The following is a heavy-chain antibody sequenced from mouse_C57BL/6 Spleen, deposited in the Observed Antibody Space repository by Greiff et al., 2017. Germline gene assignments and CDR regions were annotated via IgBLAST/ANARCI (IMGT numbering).Heavy chain of an antibody. CDR1: GYTFTRYT. D-gene: IGHD1-1*01. J-gene: IGHJ3*01. CDR2: INPSSGYT. V-gene: IGHV1-4*01. CDR3: ARSGYYGSSPFAY. Sequence: VQLQQSGAELARPGASVKMSCKASGYTFTRYTMHWVKQRPGQGLEWIGYINPSSGYTKYNQKFKDKATLTADKSSSTAYMQLSSLTSEDSAVYYCARSGYYGSSPFAYWGQRTLVTVSA.